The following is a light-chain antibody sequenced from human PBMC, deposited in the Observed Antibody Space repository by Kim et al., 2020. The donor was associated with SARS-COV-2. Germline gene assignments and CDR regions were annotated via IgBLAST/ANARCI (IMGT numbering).Light chain of an antibody. Sequence: EIVLAQSPGTLSLSPGERATLSCRASQSISSSYLSWYQQKPGQAPRLLIFGASIRATGIPERFSGSGSGTDFTLTISRLEAEDFALYFCQQYGSSRWTFGQGAKVDI. CDR1: QSISSSY. J-gene: IGKJ1*01. CDR3: QQYGSSRWT. CDR2: GAS. V-gene: IGKV3-20*01.